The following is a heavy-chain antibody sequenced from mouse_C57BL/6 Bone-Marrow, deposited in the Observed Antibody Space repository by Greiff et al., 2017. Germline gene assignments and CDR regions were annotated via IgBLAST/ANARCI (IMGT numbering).Heavy chain of an antibody. J-gene: IGHJ1*03. V-gene: IGHV5-17*01. D-gene: IGHD2-3*01. CDR1: GFTFSDYG. Sequence: EVKVVESGGGLVKPGGSLKLSCAASGFTFSDYGMHWVRQAPEKGLEWVAYISSGSSTIYYADTVKGRFTISRDNAKNTLFLQMTSLRSEDTAMYYCARKDDYWYFDVRGTGSTVTVSS. CDR2: ISSGSSTI. CDR3: ARKDDYWYFDV.